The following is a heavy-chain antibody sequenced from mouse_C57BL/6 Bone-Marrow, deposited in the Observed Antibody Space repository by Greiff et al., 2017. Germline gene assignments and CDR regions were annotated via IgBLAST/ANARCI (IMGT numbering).Heavy chain of an antibody. CDR1: GFNIKDDY. Sequence: EVQLVESGAELVRPGASVKLSCTASGFNIKDDYMHWVKQRPEQGLEWIGWIDPENGDTEYASKFQGKAPITADTSTKTAYLQLSSLTSEDTAVYYCTTVVFYGRSFPFAYWGQGTLVTVSA. J-gene: IGHJ3*01. CDR2: IDPENGDT. D-gene: IGHD1-1*01. V-gene: IGHV14-4*01. CDR3: TTVVFYGRSFPFAY.